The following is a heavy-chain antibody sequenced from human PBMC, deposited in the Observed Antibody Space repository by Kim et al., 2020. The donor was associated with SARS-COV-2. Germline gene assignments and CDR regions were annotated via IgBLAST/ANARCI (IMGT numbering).Heavy chain of an antibody. V-gene: IGHV3-23*01. J-gene: IGHJ4*02. D-gene: IGHD3-16*01. CDR3: AKYDSGGGPPYIDY. Sequence: ADSVKGRFTISRDNSKNTLYLQMNSLRAEDTAVYYCAKYDSGGGPPYIDYWGQGTLVTVSS.